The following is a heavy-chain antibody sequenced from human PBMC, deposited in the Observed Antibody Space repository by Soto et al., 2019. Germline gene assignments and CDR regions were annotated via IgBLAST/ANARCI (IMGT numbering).Heavy chain of an antibody. V-gene: IGHV3-48*03. D-gene: IGHD5-18*01. CDR3: ARDSGVDTAMVYYGMDV. CDR2: ISSSGSTI. Sequence: PGGSLRLSCAASGFTFSSYEMNWVRQAPGKGLEWVSYISSSGSTIYYADSVKGRFTISRDNAKNSLYLQMNSLRAEDTAVYYCARDSGVDTAMVYYGMDVWGQGTTVTVSS. J-gene: IGHJ6*02. CDR1: GFTFSSYE.